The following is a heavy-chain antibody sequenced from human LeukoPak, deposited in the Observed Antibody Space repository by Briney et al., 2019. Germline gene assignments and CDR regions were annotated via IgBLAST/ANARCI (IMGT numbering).Heavy chain of an antibody. J-gene: IGHJ6*03. Sequence: WGSLRLSCAASGFTFSSYEMNWVRQAPGKGLEWVSYISSSGSTIYYADSVKGRFTISRDNAKNSLYLQMNSLRAEDTAVYYCARVGPWVNPDYYYYYMDVWGKGTTVTVSS. CDR1: GFTFSSYE. V-gene: IGHV3-48*03. CDR2: ISSSGSTI. D-gene: IGHD1-14*01. CDR3: ARVGPWVNPDYYYYYMDV.